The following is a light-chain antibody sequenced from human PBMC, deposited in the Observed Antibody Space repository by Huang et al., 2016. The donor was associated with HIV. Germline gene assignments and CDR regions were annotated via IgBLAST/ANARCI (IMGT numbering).Light chain of an antibody. J-gene: IGKJ5*01. CDR2: GAA. CDR1: QSISSSH. Sequence: EIVSTQSPGTLSLSPGESATLSCRASQSISSSHLAWYQQQPGQAPRLFIYGAASRATGIPERFSGSGSGTDCTLTISRLEPEDFAVYYCQQYDNSPITFGQGTRLEIK. V-gene: IGKV3-20*01. CDR3: QQYDNSPIT.